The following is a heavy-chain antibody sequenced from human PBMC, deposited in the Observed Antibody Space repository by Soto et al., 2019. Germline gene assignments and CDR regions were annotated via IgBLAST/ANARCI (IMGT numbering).Heavy chain of an antibody. CDR3: ARQWVATPGFDD. D-gene: IGHD5-12*01. V-gene: IGHV5-51*01. J-gene: IGHJ4*02. Sequence: GESLKISCEGSGYEYFAYWIGWVRQRPGKGLEWMGFIYPANSDARYSPSFQGQVTISVDKSIDTTYLEWSSLKASDSATYFCARQWVATPGFDDWGQGPPVTVSS. CDR1: GYEYFAYW. CDR2: IYPANSDA.